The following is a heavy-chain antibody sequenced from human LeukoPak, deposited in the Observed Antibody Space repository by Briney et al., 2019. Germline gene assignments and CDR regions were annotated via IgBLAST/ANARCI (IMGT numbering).Heavy chain of an antibody. CDR1: GFTFSSYG. CDR2: IWYDGSNK. CDR3: ARSGSSSYLFYYMDV. D-gene: IGHD6-6*01. J-gene: IGHJ6*03. V-gene: IGHV3-33*01. Sequence: GRSLRLSCAASGFTFSSYGMHWVRQAPGKGLEWVAVIWYDGSNKYYADSVKGRFTISRDNSKNTLYLQMDSLRAEDTAVYYCARSGSSSYLFYYMDVWGKGTTVTVSS.